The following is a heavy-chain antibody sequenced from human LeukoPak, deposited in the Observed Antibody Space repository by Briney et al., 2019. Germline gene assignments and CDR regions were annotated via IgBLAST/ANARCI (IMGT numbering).Heavy chain of an antibody. D-gene: IGHD5-18*01. CDR1: GFTFSSYG. CDR3: AKDWDMSSFGFDY. V-gene: IGHV3-30*02. CDR2: IRYDGNNK. J-gene: IGHJ4*02. Sequence: GGSLRLSCAASGFTFSSYGMHWVRQAPGKGLEWVAFIRYDGNNKYYADSVKGRFTISRDNSKTTLYLQMNSLRAEDTAVYYCAKDWDMSSFGFDYWGQGTLVTVSS.